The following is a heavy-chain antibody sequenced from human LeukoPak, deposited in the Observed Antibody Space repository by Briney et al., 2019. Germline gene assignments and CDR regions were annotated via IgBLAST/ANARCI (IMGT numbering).Heavy chain of an antibody. J-gene: IGHJ5*02. V-gene: IGHV5-51*01. Sequence: GESLKISCKGSGYSFTSYWIGWVRQMPGKGLEWMGIIYSPSFQGQVTISADKSISTAYLQWSSLKASDTAMYYCARHSLTTLTTTCFDTWGQGTLVTVSS. D-gene: IGHD4-17*01. CDR3: ARHSLTTLTTTCFDT. CDR1: GYSFTSYW. CDR2: I.